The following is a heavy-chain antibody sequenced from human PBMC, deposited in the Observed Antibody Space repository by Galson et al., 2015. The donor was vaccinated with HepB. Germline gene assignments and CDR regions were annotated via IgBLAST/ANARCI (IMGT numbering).Heavy chain of an antibody. V-gene: IGHV4-4*02. J-gene: IGHJ4*02. CDR2: IYHSGST. Sequence: ETLSLTCAVSGGSISSSNWWSWVRQPPGKGLEWIGEIYHSGSTNYNPSLKSRVTISVDKSKNQFSLKLSSVTAADTAVYYCAVCSSSSLSPYYFDYWGQGTLVTVSS. D-gene: IGHD6-6*01. CDR3: AVCSSSSLSPYYFDY. CDR1: GGSISSSNW.